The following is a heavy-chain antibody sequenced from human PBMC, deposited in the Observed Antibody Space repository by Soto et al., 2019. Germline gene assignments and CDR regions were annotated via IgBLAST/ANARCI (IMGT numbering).Heavy chain of an antibody. J-gene: IGHJ6*03. Sequence: SETLSLTCTVSGGSISSYYWSWIRQPPGKGLEWIGYIYYSGSTNYNPSLKSRVTISVDTSKNQFSLKLSSVTAADTAVYYCARRAMEYSGYPEPPFPAWSYYYYMDVWGKGTTVTVSS. D-gene: IGHD5-12*01. V-gene: IGHV4-59*08. CDR3: ARRAMEYSGYPEPPFPAWSYYYYMDV. CDR1: GGSISSYY. CDR2: IYYSGST.